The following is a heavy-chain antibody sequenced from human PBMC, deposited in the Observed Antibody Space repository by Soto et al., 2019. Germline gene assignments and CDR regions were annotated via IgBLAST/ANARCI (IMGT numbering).Heavy chain of an antibody. J-gene: IGHJ6*02. V-gene: IGHV3-9*01. CDR1: GVTFGDDA. CDR2: ISWNSGSI. Sequence: QILSGAAAGVTFGDDAMHLVRHAPGKGLEWVSGISWNSGSIGYADSVKGRFTISRDNAKNSLYLQMNSLRAEDTALYYCAKAERQRASYYYYGMDVWGQGTRVTVSS. D-gene: IGHD6-13*01. CDR3: AKAERQRASYYYYGMDV.